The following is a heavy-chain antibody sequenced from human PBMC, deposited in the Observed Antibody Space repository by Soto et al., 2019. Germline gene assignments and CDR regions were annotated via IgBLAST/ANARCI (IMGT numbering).Heavy chain of an antibody. D-gene: IGHD5-12*01. CDR2: IISSSSYR. CDR1: GFTFSSYS. CDR3: AIGSGSSDYYYGMDV. V-gene: IGHV3-21*01. Sequence: EVQLVDSGGGLVKPGGSLRLSCAASGFTFSSYSMNWVRQAPGKGLEWVSSIISSSSYRYYADSVKGRLTIYRDNAKNSLYLQMNRLSAEDTAVYYCAIGSGSSDYYYGMDVWGQDTTVTVSS. J-gene: IGHJ6*02.